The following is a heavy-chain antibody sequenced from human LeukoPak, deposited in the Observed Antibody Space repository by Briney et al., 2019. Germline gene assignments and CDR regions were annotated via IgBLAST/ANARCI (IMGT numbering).Heavy chain of an antibody. CDR2: ISGGGVAT. D-gene: IGHD5-18*01. CDR3: AKDQLWSCFDY. V-gene: IGHV3-23*01. CDR1: GFTFTKYG. J-gene: IGHJ4*02. Sequence: GGTLRLSCAASGFTFTKYGMSWVRQAPGKGLEWVSAISGGGVATYYADSVKGRFTVSRDNSKNTLYLQMNSLRAEDTAVYYCAKDQLWSCFDYWGQGTLVTVSS.